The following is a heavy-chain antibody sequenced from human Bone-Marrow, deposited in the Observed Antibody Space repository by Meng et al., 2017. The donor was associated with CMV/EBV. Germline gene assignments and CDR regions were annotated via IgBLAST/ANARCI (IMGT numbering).Heavy chain of an antibody. CDR1: GGSINSDGYY. V-gene: IGHV4-31*03. D-gene: IGHD5-18*01. CDR2: IYYSGST. CDR3: ARIQRPGAPLDYDYTMDV. J-gene: IGHJ6*02. Sequence: SETLSLTCTVFGGSINSDGYYWSWIRQHPGKDLEWIGYIYYSGSTSYNPSLKSRVTISIDASKNQFSLKLSSVTAADTAVYFCARIQRPGAPLDYDYTMDVWGQGTTVTVSS.